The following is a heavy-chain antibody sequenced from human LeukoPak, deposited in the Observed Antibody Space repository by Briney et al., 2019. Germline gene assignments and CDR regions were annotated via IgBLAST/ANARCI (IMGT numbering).Heavy chain of an antibody. CDR1: GYSISSGYY. J-gene: IGHJ6*03. CDR3: ASLTDYSNYTLGYYYYMDV. V-gene: IGHV4-38-2*02. CDR2: IYHSGST. D-gene: IGHD4-11*01. Sequence: PSETLSLTCTVSGYSISSGYYWGWIRQPPGKGLEWIGSIYHSGSTYYNPSLKSRVTISVDTSKNQFSLKLSSVTAADTAVYYCASLTDYSNYTLGYYYYMDVWGKGTTVTVSS.